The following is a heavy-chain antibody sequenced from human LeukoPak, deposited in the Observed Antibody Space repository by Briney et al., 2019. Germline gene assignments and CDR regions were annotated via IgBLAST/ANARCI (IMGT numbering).Heavy chain of an antibody. J-gene: IGHJ4*02. CDR2: ISSSSSTI. CDR1: GFTFSTYS. Sequence: GGSLRLSCAASGFTFSTYSMKWVRQAPGKGLEWVSYISSSSSTIYYADSVRGRFTISGDNAKNTLYLQMNSLRAEDTAIYYCAKSRGIYDNSGWRTFDYWGQGTLVTVSS. D-gene: IGHD6-19*01. CDR3: AKSRGIYDNSGWRTFDY. V-gene: IGHV3-48*04.